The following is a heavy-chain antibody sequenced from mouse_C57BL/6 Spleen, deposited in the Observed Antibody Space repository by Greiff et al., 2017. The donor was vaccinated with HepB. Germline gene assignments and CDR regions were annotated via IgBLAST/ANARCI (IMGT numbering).Heavy chain of an antibody. D-gene: IGHD2-5*01. CDR1: GFNIKDDY. CDR3: TTTYYSNYPLAY. J-gene: IGHJ3*01. Sequence: EVQLQQSGAELVRPGASVKLSRTASGFNIKDDYMHWVKQRPEQGLEWIGWIDPENGDTEYASKFQGKATITADTYSNTAYLQLSSLTSEDTAVYYCTTTYYSNYPLAYWGQGTLVTVSA. V-gene: IGHV14-4*01. CDR2: IDPENGDT.